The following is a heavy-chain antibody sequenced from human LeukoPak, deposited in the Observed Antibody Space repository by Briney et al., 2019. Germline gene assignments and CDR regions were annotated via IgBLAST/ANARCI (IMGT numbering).Heavy chain of an antibody. Sequence: SETLSLTCTVSGVSISSYYWSWIRQPPGKGLEWIGYIYYSGSTYYNPSLKSRVTISVDTSKNQFSLKLSSVTAADTAVYYCAREPITMIVGLRFGAFDIWGQGTMVTVSS. D-gene: IGHD3-22*01. CDR3: AREPITMIVGLRFGAFDI. CDR2: IYYSGST. J-gene: IGHJ3*02. CDR1: GVSISSYY. V-gene: IGHV4-59*12.